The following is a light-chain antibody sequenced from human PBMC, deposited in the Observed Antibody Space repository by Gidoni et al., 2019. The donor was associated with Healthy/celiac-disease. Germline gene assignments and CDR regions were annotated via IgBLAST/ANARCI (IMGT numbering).Light chain of an antibody. CDR1: QSISSY. CDR2: AAS. J-gene: IGKJ1*01. CDR3: KQRYSTPST. Sequence: IQLTQSPSSLSSSVGDRVTITCRASQSISSYLHWYQQKPGKAPKLLSYAASSWQSGVPSRFSGRGSGTDFTRTISSLQPEDFATYYCKQRYSTPSTFGQGTKVEIK. V-gene: IGKV1-39*01.